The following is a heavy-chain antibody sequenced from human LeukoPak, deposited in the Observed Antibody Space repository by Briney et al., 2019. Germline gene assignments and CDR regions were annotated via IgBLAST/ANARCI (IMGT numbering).Heavy chain of an antibody. CDR3: ARDVVAIAAAGAGS. CDR1: GYTFINYA. D-gene: IGHD6-13*01. Sequence: ASVKVSCKASGYTFINYAIHWVRQAPGQRLEWMGWIKAGNGDTEYPQTFQGRVTITRDTSASTAYMELSSLRSEDTAVYYCARDVVAIAAAGAGSWGQGTLVTVSS. V-gene: IGHV1-3*01. CDR2: IKAGNGDT. J-gene: IGHJ4*02.